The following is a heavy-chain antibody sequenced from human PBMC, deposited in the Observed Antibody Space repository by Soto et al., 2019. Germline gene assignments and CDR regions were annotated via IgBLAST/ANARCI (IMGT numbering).Heavy chain of an antibody. CDR1: GGTFSSYA. CDR3: ASLVYYYDSSGYLDY. CDR2: IIPIFGTA. D-gene: IGHD3-22*01. Sequence: SVKVSCKASGGTFSSYAISWVRQAPGQGLEWMGGIIPIFGTANYAQKFQGRVTITADESTSTAYMELSSLRSEDTAVYYCASLVYYYDSSGYLDYWGQGTLVTVSS. J-gene: IGHJ4*02. V-gene: IGHV1-69*13.